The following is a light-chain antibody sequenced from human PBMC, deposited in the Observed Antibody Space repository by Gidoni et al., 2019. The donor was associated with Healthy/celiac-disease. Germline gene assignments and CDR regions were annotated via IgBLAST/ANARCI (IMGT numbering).Light chain of an antibody. CDR3: QQRSNWPPLWT. CDR1: QSVSNY. V-gene: IGKV3-11*01. CDR2: DAY. J-gene: IGKJ1*01. Sequence: ELVLTHYPATMSLSPGERATLSRRASQSVSNYLPWYQQQPGQAPRLLIYDAYNRATGIPARFSGSGCGTDFTLTISSLEPEDFAVYYCQQRSNWPPLWTFGQGTKVEIK.